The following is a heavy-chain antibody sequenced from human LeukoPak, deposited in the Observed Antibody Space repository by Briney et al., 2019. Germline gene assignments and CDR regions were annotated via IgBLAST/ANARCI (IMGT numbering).Heavy chain of an antibody. CDR2: ITSSSYYI. D-gene: IGHD1-14*01. J-gene: IGHJ3*02. Sequence: GGSLRLSCAASGFTFSSYTMNWVRQAPGKGLEWVSSITSSSYYIYYADSVKGRFTISRHNAKNSLYLQMNSLRAEDTAVYYCARETSGPAFDIWGQGTMVTVSS. V-gene: IGHV3-21*01. CDR1: GFTFSSYT. CDR3: ARETSGPAFDI.